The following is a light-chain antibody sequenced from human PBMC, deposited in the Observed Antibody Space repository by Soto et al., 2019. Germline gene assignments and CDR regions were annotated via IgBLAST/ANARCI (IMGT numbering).Light chain of an antibody. J-gene: IGKJ4*01. CDR1: QSGDNY. V-gene: IGKV3-11*01. CDR2: DAS. Sequence: EIVLTQSPVTLSLSPGERATLSCRASQSGDNYLTWYQKKPGQPPRLLVYDASNRAAGIPARFSGSGSGTDFTLTISSLEPADSAVYYCQHRRSWPLTFGGGTKVELK. CDR3: QHRRSWPLT.